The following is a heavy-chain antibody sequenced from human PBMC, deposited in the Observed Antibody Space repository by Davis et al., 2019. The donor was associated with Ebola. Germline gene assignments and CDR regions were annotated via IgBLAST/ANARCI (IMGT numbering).Heavy chain of an antibody. J-gene: IGHJ4*02. CDR1: GYTFSSYY. D-gene: IGHD6-13*01. CDR2: INPSGGST. CDR3: AKDRYSSSWSYFDY. Sequence: ASVKVSCKASGYTFSSYYMHWVRQAPGQGLEWMGIINPSGGSTTYAQKFQGRVTMTRDTSTSTVYMELNSLRAEDTAVYYCAKDRYSSSWSYFDYWGQGTLVTVSS. V-gene: IGHV1-46*01.